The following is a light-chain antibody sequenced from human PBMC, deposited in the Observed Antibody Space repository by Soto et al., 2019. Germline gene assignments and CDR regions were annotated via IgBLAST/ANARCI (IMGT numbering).Light chain of an antibody. J-gene: IGKJ4*01. CDR3: LHHYNYPLT. CDR2: SAS. Sequence: DHQMTQFPSSLSASVGDRVTITCRASQGIGNDLGWYQHKPGKAPKRLIFSASTLDSGVPSRFSGGGFGTEFTLTISSLQPEDFATYYCLHHYNYPLTLGGGTKVEIK. CDR1: QGIGND. V-gene: IGKV1-17*01.